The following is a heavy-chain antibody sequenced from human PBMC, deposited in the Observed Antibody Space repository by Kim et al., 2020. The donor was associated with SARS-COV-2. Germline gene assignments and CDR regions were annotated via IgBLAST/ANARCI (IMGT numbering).Heavy chain of an antibody. J-gene: IGHJ3*02. Sequence: GGSLRLSCAASGFTFSSYAMSWVRQAPGKGLEWVSAISGSGGSTYYADSVKGRFTISRDNSKNTLYLQMNSLRAEDTAVYYCAKDFRIAAAETTNDAFDIWGQGTIVTVSS. D-gene: IGHD6-13*01. CDR3: AKDFRIAAAETTNDAFDI. CDR2: ISGSGGST. CDR1: GFTFSSYA. V-gene: IGHV3-23*01.